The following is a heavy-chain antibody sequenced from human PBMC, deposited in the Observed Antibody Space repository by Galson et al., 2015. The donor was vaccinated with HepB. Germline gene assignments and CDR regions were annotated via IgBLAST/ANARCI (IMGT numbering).Heavy chain of an antibody. D-gene: IGHD3-16*01. CDR3: ARLSSTYYYGLDV. CDR2: IWYDGSNE. V-gene: IGHV3-33*01. J-gene: IGHJ6*02. Sequence: SLRLSCAASGFTFSTYGMHWVRQAPGKGLQWVAVIWYDGSNEFYEASVRGRFTISRDNSKNTLYLQLNSLRAEDTAVYYCARLSSTYYYGLDVWGQGTRVTVSS. CDR1: GFTFSTYG.